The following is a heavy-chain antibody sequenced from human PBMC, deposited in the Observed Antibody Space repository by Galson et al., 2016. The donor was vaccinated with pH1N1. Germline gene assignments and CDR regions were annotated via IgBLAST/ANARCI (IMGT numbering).Heavy chain of an antibody. V-gene: IGHV4-39*07. D-gene: IGHD4-17*01. CDR2: IYYTGNT. CDR3: ARIYYGEHIDF. J-gene: IGHJ4*02. Sequence: ETLSLTCVVSGGPITNSDYYWGWIRQPPGKGLDWITAIYYTGNTYYNPSLKSRVSISVDTSKNQFSLNVTSVTAADAAMYYCARIYYGEHIDFWGQGILVTVSS. CDR1: GGPITNSDYY.